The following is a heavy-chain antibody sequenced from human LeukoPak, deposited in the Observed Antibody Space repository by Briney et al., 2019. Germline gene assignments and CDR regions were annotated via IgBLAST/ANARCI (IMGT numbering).Heavy chain of an antibody. CDR2: ISYDGSDQ. V-gene: IGHV3-30*04. D-gene: IGHD3-9*01. CDR1: GFTFSTYS. CDR3: ASLLGLDISTGYYMDY. Sequence: GGSLRLSCAAAGFTFSTYSLHWVRQAPGMGLECVAVISYDGSDQYYADSVKGRFTISRDNAKNTLYLQMNSLRAEDTAVYYCASLLGLDISTGYYMDYWGQGTLVTVSS. J-gene: IGHJ4*02.